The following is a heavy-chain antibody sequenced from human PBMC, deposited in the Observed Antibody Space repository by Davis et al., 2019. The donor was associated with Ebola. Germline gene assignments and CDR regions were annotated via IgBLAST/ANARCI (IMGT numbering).Heavy chain of an antibody. D-gene: IGHD3-3*01. CDR1: GGSISSSSYY. CDR2: INHSGST. J-gene: IGHJ6*02. Sequence: SETLSLTCTVSGGSISSSSYYWGWIRQPPGKGLAWIGEINHSGSTNYNPSLKSRVTISVDTSKNQFSLKLSSVTAADTAVYYCARGYDFWSGYYSWYVWGQGTTVTVSS. V-gene: IGHV4-39*07. CDR3: ARGYDFWSGYYSWYV.